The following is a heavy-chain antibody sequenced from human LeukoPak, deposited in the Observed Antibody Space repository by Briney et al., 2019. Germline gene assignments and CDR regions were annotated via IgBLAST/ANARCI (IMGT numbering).Heavy chain of an antibody. V-gene: IGHV5-51*01. J-gene: IGHJ5*02. CDR1: GYSFSNNW. D-gene: IGHD2-21*02. CDR2: IYPGDSDT. Sequence: GESLKISCKGFGYSFSNNWIAWVRQMPGKGLEWMGIIYPGDSDTRYSPSFQGQVTISADKSISTAYLQWSSLKASDSAMYYCARLPYCGGDCYPNWFDPWGQGTLVTVSS. CDR3: ARLPYCGGDCYPNWFDP.